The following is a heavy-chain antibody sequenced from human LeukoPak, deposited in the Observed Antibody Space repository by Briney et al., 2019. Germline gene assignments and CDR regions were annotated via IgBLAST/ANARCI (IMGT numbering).Heavy chain of an antibody. CDR2: IRSSSSTT. CDR3: VRDYDS. CDR1: GFTFSSYS. V-gene: IGHV3-48*01. D-gene: IGHD3-16*01. J-gene: IGHJ5*02. Sequence: VGSLRLSCAASGFTFSSYSMNWVRQAPGKGLEWVSYIRSSSSTTYYADSVKGRFTISRDDAKNSLYLQMNDLRAEDTAVYYCVRDYDSWGQGTLVSVSS.